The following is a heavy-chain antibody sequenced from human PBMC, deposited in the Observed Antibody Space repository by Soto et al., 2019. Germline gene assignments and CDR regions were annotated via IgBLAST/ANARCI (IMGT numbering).Heavy chain of an antibody. J-gene: IGHJ4*02. Sequence: GLSLRRSCSASVFTFSSYAMSWVRQAPGKGLEWVSAISGSGDATYYADSVKGRFSISRDNSKNTLFLQLNSLKADDTAVFYCAIPTSLEVTGPDYCGQGTLVTVAS. D-gene: IGHD6-19*01. V-gene: IGHV3-23*01. CDR2: ISGSGDAT. CDR1: VFTFSSYA. CDR3: AIPTSLEVTGPDY.